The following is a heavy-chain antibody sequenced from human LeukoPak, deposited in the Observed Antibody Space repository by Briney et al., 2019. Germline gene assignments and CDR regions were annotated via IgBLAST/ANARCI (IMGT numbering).Heavy chain of an antibody. CDR1: GGSLSGFY. J-gene: IGHJ3*02. CDR2: INQSGST. V-gene: IGHV4-34*01. Sequence: SETLSLTCAVHGGSLSGFYWSWIRQPPGKGLEWIGEINQSGSTNYNPSLKSRVTISVDTSKNQFSLKLSSVTAADTAVYYCALGNEDAFDIWGQGTMVTVSS. CDR3: ALGNEDAFDI. D-gene: IGHD4-23*01.